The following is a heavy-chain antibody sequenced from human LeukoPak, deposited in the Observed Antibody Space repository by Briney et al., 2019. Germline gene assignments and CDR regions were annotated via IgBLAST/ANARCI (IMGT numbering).Heavy chain of an antibody. J-gene: IGHJ4*02. CDR3: ARGGLNSNYFDS. Sequence: SETLSLTCAVYGRSFSGYYWSWIRQPPGKGREWIGEINDSGSTKYNPSLKSRVTISVNTSKKQFSLKVNSVTAADTAVYYCARGGLNSNYFDSWGQGTLVTVSS. CDR1: GRSFSGYY. D-gene: IGHD4-11*01. V-gene: IGHV4-34*01. CDR2: INDSGST.